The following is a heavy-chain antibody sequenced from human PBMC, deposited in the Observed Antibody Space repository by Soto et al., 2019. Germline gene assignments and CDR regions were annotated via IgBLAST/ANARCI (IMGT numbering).Heavy chain of an antibody. CDR2: IYYSGST. J-gene: IGHJ4*02. CDR3: AREGFDFWSGYYTHYFDY. CDR1: GGSVSSGSYY. D-gene: IGHD3-3*01. V-gene: IGHV4-61*01. Sequence: SETLSLTCTVSGGSVSSGSYYWSWIRQPPGKGLEWIGYIYYSGSTNYNPSLKSRVTISVDTSKNQFSLKLSSVTAADTAVYYCAREGFDFWSGYYTHYFDYWGQGTLVTVSS.